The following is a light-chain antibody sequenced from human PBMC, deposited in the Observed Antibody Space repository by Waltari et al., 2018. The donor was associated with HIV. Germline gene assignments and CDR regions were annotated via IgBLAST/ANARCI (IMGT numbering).Light chain of an antibody. J-gene: IGKJ4*01. V-gene: IGKV4-1*01. CDR1: QSVLYSSNNKNY. Sequence: DIVMTQSPDSLAVSLGERAPINCKSSQSVLYSSNNKNYLAWYQQKPGQPPKLLIYWASTRESGVPDRFSGSGSGTDFTLTISSLQAEDVAVYYCQQYYSTPLTFGGGTKMEIK. CDR2: WAS. CDR3: QQYYSTPLT.